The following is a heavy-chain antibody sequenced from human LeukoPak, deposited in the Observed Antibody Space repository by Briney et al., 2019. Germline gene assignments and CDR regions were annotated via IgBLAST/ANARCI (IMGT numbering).Heavy chain of an antibody. V-gene: IGHV3-23*01. Sequence: GGSLRLSCAASGCTFSSYWMSWVRQAPGKGMEWVSAISGSGGSTYYADSVKGRFTISRDNSKNTLYLQMNILRAEDTAVYYCAKSTAAGPPFDYWGQGTLVTVSS. J-gene: IGHJ4*02. CDR2: ISGSGGST. CDR1: GCTFSSYW. D-gene: IGHD6-13*01. CDR3: AKSTAAGPPFDY.